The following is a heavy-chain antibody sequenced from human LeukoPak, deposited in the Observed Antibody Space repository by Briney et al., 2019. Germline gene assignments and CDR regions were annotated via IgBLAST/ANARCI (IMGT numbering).Heavy chain of an antibody. D-gene: IGHD6-13*01. V-gene: IGHV4-59*01. CDR3: AGQQLVFEYFQH. J-gene: IGHJ1*01. CDR2: IYYSGST. CDR1: GGSISSYY. Sequence: SETLSLTCTVSGGSISSYYWSWIRQPPGKGLEWIGYIYYSGSTNYNPSLKSRVTISVDTSKNQFSLKLSSVTAADTAVYYCAGQQLVFEYFQHWGQGTLVTVSS.